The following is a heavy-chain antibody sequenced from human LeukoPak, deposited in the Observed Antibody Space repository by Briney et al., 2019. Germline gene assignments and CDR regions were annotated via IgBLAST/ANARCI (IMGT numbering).Heavy chain of an antibody. CDR2: IYSDGRT. D-gene: IGHD4-23*01. V-gene: IGHV3-53*01. Sequence: GVSLRLSCAASGLLVSTNYMNWIRQAPGKGLEWVSIIYSDGRTFYADAVKGRFSMSRDNSKNTVYVQMNSLRAEDTAVYYCARQTTVVTTWDVWGQGTTVTVSS. CDR3: ARQTTVVTTWDV. CDR1: GLLVSTNY. J-gene: IGHJ6*02.